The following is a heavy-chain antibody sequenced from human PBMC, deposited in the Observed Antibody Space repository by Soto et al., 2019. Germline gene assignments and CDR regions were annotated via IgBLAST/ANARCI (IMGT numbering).Heavy chain of an antibody. CDR1: GFTFGDYA. J-gene: IGHJ4*01. V-gene: IGHV3-49*04. Sequence: QSGGSLRLSCTASGFTFGDYAMSWVRQAPGKGLEWVGFIRSKAYGGTAEYAASVKGRFTISRDDSKSIAYLQMNSLKTEDTAVYYCARDSGYGSGTSVNHYLDCWGHGTLVTVSS. D-gene: IGHD3-10*01. CDR3: ARDSGYGSGTSVNHYLDC. CDR2: IRSKAYGGTA.